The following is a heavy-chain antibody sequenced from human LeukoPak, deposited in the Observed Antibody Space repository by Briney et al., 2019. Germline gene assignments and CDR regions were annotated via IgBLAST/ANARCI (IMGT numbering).Heavy chain of an antibody. J-gene: IGHJ6*03. Sequence: PGGSLRLSCAASGFTFSSYGMHWVRQAPGKGLEWVAVISYDGSNKYYADSVKGRFTISRDNSKNTLYLQMNSLRAEDTAVYYCAKEWYSSSWSDLLGYYYYYMDVWGKGTTVTISS. CDR2: ISYDGSNK. D-gene: IGHD6-13*01. V-gene: IGHV3-30*18. CDR1: GFTFSSYG. CDR3: AKEWYSSSWSDLLGYYYYYMDV.